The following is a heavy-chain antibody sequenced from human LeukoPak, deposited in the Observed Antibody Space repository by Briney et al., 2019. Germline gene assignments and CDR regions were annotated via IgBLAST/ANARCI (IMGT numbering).Heavy chain of an antibody. CDR2: ISSDGNKK. D-gene: IGHD6-19*01. CDR3: TKDAFYSSGTYFDF. V-gene: IGHV3-30*18. Sequence: GGSLRLSCAASGFTFSRYAMHRVRQAPGKGLEWVAVISSDGNKKYYEDSVKGRFTISRDNSKNTLYLQMDSLRAEDTAVYYCTKDAFYSSGTYFDFWGQGTLVTVSS. CDR1: GFTFSRYA. J-gene: IGHJ4*02.